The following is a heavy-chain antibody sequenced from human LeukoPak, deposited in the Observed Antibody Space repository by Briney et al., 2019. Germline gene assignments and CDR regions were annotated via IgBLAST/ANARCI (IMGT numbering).Heavy chain of an antibody. J-gene: IGHJ6*02. V-gene: IGHV4-59*01. CDR2: VYYSGST. D-gene: IGHD2-15*01. CDR3: ARSVVGQYYYGMDV. CDR1: GVSISSYF. Sequence: SETLSLTCTVSGVSISSYFWSWIRQPHGKGLEWIGYVYYSGSTNYNPSLKSRVTISVDTSKTQFSLKVNSVTAADTAVYYCARSVVGQYYYGMDVWGQGTTVTVSS.